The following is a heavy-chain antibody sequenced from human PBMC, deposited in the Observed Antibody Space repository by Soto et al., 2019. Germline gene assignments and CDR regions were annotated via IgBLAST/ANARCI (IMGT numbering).Heavy chain of an antibody. CDR1: GFTFSSYA. CDR2: ISGSGGST. J-gene: IGHJ4*02. Sequence: GGSLRLSCAASGFTFSSYAMSWVRQAPGKGLEWVSAISGSGGSTYYADSVKGRFTISRDNSKNTLYLQMNSLRAEDTAVYYCAKDKGTTTVTTYYYFDYWGQGTLVTVSS. D-gene: IGHD4-17*01. V-gene: IGHV3-23*01. CDR3: AKDKGTTTVTTYYYFDY.